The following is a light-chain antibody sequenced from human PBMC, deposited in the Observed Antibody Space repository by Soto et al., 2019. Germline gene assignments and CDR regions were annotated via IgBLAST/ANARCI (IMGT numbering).Light chain of an antibody. CDR2: YDS. V-gene: IGLV3-21*04. CDR1: NIGSKS. Sequence: SYELTQPPSVSVAPGKTARITCWGTNIGSKSVHWYQQKPGQAPVLVIYYDSDRPSGIPERFSGSNSGNTATLTISRDEAGDEADYYCQVWDSSSALLVFGGGTQLTVL. J-gene: IGLJ3*02. CDR3: QVWDSSSALLV.